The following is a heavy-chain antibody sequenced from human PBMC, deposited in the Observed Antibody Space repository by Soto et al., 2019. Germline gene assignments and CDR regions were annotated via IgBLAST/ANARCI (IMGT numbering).Heavy chain of an antibody. J-gene: IGHJ6*02. CDR2: INPNSGGT. V-gene: IGHV1-2*02. CDR3: ARSELRFLEWLLAINYYYGMDV. CDR1: GYTFTGYY. Sequence: ASVKVSCKASGYTFTGYYMHWVRQAPGQGLEWMGWINPNSGGTNYAQKFQGRVTMTRDTSISTAYMELSRLRSDDTAVDYCARSELRFLEWLLAINYYYGMDVWGQGTTVTVSS. D-gene: IGHD3-3*01.